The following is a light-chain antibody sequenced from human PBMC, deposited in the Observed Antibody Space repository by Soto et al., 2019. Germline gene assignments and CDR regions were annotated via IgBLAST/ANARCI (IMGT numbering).Light chain of an antibody. Sequence: DIQMTQSPSTLSAYIGDIVTITCRASQNINNWIAWYQQKPGKAPKFLIYDASTLESGVPSRFSGSGFGTEFSLTISSLQPDDFGSYYCQHMRTFGQGTKVDIK. CDR1: QNINNW. CDR2: DAS. CDR3: QHMRT. V-gene: IGKV1-5*01. J-gene: IGKJ1*01.